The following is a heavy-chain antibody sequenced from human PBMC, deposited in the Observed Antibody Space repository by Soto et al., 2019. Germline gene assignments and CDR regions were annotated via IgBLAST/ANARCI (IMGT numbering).Heavy chain of an antibody. D-gene: IGHD6-13*01. V-gene: IGHV1-18*01. CDR2: ISAYNGNT. J-gene: IGHJ4*02. CDR1: GYTFTSYG. Sequence: QVQLVQSGAEVKKPGASVKVSCKASGYTFTSYGITWVRQAPGQGLEWMGWISAYNGNTTYAQKLQGRVTMTTYTSTSTAYMELRSLRSDDPAVYYCARTDSRPQDFDYWGQGTLVTVSS. CDR3: ARTDSRPQDFDY.